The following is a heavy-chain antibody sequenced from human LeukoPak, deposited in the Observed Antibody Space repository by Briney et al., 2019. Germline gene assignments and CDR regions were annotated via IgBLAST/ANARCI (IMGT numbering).Heavy chain of an antibody. CDR1: GYSFTGYY. D-gene: IGHD6-19*01. J-gene: IGHJ6*04. Sequence: ASVKVSCKASGYSFTGYYIHWVRQATGQGLEWMGWMNPNSGNTGYAQKFQGRVTITRNTSISTAYMELSSLRSEDTAVYYCARREYSSGWFLLDVWGKGTTVTVSS. CDR3: ARREYSSGWFLLDV. V-gene: IGHV1-8*03. CDR2: MNPNSGNT.